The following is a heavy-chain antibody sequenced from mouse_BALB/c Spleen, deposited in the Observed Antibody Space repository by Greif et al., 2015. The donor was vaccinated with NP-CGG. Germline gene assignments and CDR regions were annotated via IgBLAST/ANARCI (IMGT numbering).Heavy chain of an antibody. CDR3: ARDSRYFDV. V-gene: IGHV1-77*01. Sequence: QVQLQQSGAELARPGASVKLSCKASGYTFTDYYINWVKQRTGQGLEWIGEICPGSGNTYYNEKFKGKATLTADKSSSTAYMQLSSLTSEDSAVYFCARDSRYFDVWGAGTTVTVSS. CDR1: GYTFTDYY. J-gene: IGHJ1*01. CDR2: ICPGSGNT.